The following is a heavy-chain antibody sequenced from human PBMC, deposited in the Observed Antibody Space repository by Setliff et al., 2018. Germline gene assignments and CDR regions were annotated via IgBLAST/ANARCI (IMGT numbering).Heavy chain of an antibody. CDR1: GVSVSRHY. D-gene: IGHD1-1*01. V-gene: IGHV4-4*08. CDR2: IYTGGST. Sequence: SETLSLTCIVSGVSVSRHYWSWIRQPPGKTLEWIGYIYTGGSTTYNPSLKSRVTLSLDTSKNHLSLNLTSVTAADTAVYYCARFCGTSNCQRAPLFDYWGQGILVTVSS. J-gene: IGHJ4*02. CDR3: ARFCGTSNCQRAPLFDY.